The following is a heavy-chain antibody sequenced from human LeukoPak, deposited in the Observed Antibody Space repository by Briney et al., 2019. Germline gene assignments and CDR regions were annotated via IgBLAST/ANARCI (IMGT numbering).Heavy chain of an antibody. D-gene: IGHD1-26*01. J-gene: IGHJ4*02. CDR1: GFTFSSYA. CDR2: IIGSGGST. CDR3: AKILRSGSYRVPADY. Sequence: QPGGSLRLSCAASGFTFSSYAMSWVRQAPGKGLEWVSAIIGSGGSTYVEDSVKGRFPISRDNSKNTLYLQMNSLRAEDTAVYYCAKILRSGSYRVPADYWGQGNLVTVSS. V-gene: IGHV3-23*02.